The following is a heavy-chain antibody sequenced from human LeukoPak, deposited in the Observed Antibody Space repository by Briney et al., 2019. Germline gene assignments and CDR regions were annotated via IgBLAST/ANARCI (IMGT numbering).Heavy chain of an antibody. CDR3: ARRGVYGSGSYFGY. V-gene: IGHV4-39*01. CDR2: IFYSGST. J-gene: IGHJ4*02. Sequence: PSETLSLTCTVSGASISSGSYYWGWIRQTPGKGLEWIGNIFYSGSTYYKPPFKSRVTISVNTSKNQFSLKLNSVTAADTAVYYCARRGVYGSGSYFGYWGQGTLVTVSS. D-gene: IGHD3-10*01. CDR1: GASISSGSYY.